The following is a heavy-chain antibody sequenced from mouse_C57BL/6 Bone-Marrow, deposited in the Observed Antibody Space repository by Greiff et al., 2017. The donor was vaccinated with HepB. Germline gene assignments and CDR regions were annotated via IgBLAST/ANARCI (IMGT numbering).Heavy chain of an antibody. CDR3: ARSGDYDPYWYFDV. CDR2: IYPGGGYT. D-gene: IGHD2-4*01. V-gene: IGHV1-63*01. Sequence: VKLMESGAELVRPGTSVKMSCKASGYTFTNYWIGWAKQRPGHGLEWIGDIYPGGGYTNYNEKFKGKATLTADKSSSTAYMQFSSLTSEDSAIYYCARSGDYDPYWYFDVWGTGTTVTVSS. J-gene: IGHJ1*03. CDR1: GYTFTNYW.